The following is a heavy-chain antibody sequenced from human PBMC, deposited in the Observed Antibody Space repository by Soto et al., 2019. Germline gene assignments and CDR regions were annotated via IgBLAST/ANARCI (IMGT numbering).Heavy chain of an antibody. CDR1: GGTFSSYA. V-gene: IGHV1-69*13. Sequence: ASVKVSCKASGGTFSSYAISWVRQAPGQGLEWMGGIIPIFGTANYAQKFQGRVTITADESTSTAYMELSSLRSEDTAVYYCARSMYYDILTAQFPSYYYGMDVWGQGTTVTVSS. CDR3: ARSMYYDILTAQFPSYYYGMDV. D-gene: IGHD3-9*01. J-gene: IGHJ6*02. CDR2: IIPIFGTA.